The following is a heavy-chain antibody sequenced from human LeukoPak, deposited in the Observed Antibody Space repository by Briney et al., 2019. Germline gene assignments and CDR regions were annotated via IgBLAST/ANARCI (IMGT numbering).Heavy chain of an antibody. D-gene: IGHD2-2*01. J-gene: IGHJ6*02. Sequence: SETLSLTCAVYGGSFSGYYWSWIRQPPGKGLEWIGEINHSGSTNYNPSLKSRVTISVDTSKNQFSLKLSSVTAADTAVYYCARIPDIVVVPAAMGPGYYYYGMDVWGQGTTVTVSS. CDR1: GGSFSGYY. CDR3: ARIPDIVVVPAAMGPGYYYYGMDV. CDR2: INHSGST. V-gene: IGHV4-34*01.